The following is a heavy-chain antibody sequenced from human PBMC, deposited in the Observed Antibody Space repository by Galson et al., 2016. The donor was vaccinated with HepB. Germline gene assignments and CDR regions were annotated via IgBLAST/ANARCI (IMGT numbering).Heavy chain of an antibody. D-gene: IGHD1-7*01. V-gene: IGHV4-39*01. CDR2: IYYSGSV. CDR3: AAQQNWNYTL. CDR1: GGSISIENYY. Sequence: SETLSLTCTVSGGSISIENYYWGWIRQPPGKGLEWIGSIYYSGSVYYNLSLKSRVTVSVDTSKNQFSLRLCSVTAADTAIYYCAAQQNWNYTLCGQGTLVTVSS. J-gene: IGHJ4*02.